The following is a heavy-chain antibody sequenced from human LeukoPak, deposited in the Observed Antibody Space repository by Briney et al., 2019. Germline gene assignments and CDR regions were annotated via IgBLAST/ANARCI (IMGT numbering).Heavy chain of an antibody. D-gene: IGHD6-19*01. J-gene: IGHJ4*02. V-gene: IGHV3-23*01. CDR3: AKAGIAVTMCDY. CDR1: GFTLRSYV. CDR2: ISGSGDST. Sequence: GGSLRLSCVASGFTLRSYVMNWVRQTPGKGLEWVSSISGSGDSTFYADSVKGRFSISRDNSKNTLYLQMNSLRAEDTAVYYCAKAGIAVTMCDYWGQGTLVTVSS.